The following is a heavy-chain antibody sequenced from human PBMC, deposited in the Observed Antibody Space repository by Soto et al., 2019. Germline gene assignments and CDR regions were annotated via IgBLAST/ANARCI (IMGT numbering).Heavy chain of an antibody. J-gene: IGHJ5*02. CDR2: IKSKTDGGTT. V-gene: IGHV3-15*01. CDR1: GFTFSSYA. CDR3: TRDYIAVANWFDP. Sequence: RLSCAASGFTFSSYAMSWVRQAPGKGLEWVGRIKSKTDGGTTDYAAPVKGRFTISRDDSKNTLYLQMNSLKTEDTAVYYCTRDYIAVANWFDPWGQGTLVTVSS. D-gene: IGHD6-19*01.